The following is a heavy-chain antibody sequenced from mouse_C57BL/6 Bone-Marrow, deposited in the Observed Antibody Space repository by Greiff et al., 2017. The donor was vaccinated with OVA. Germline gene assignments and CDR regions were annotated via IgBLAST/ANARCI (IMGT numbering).Heavy chain of an antibody. CDR1: GYTFTSYW. Sequence: VQLQQPGAELVKPGASVKMSCKASGYTFTSYWITWVKQRPGQGLEWIGDIYPGSGSTNYNEKFKSKATLTVDTSSSTAYMQLSSLTSEDSAVYYCARDYNDYGHYYAMDYWGQGTSVTVSS. CDR3: ARDYNDYGHYYAMDY. J-gene: IGHJ4*01. D-gene: IGHD2-4*01. CDR2: IYPGSGST. V-gene: IGHV1-55*01.